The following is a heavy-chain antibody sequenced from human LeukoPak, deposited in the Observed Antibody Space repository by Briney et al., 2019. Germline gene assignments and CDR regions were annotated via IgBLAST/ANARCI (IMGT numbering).Heavy chain of an antibody. CDR1: GGSISSSSYY. V-gene: IGHV4-39*07. CDR2: IYYSGST. J-gene: IGHJ4*02. CDR3: ARGFGYYDSSAIFDY. D-gene: IGHD3-22*01. Sequence: SETLSLTCTVSGGSISSSSYYWGWIRQPPGKGLEWIGSIYYSGSTYYNPSLKSRVTISVDTSKNQFSLKLSSVTAADTAVYYCARGFGYYDSSAIFDYWGQGTLVTVSS.